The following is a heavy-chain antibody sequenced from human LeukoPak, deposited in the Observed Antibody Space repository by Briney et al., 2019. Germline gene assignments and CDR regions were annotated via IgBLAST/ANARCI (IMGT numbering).Heavy chain of an antibody. J-gene: IGHJ3*02. CDR3: TRPYYGSGTNAFDI. CDR2: ISSSSYI. V-gene: IGHV3-21*01. Sequence: PGGSLRLSCAASGFTLSSYSMNWVRQAPGKGLEWVSSISSSSYIYYADSVKGRFTISRDNAKNSLYLQMNSLRAEDTAVYYCTRPYYGSGTNAFDIWGQGTMVTVSS. CDR1: GFTLSSYS. D-gene: IGHD3-10*01.